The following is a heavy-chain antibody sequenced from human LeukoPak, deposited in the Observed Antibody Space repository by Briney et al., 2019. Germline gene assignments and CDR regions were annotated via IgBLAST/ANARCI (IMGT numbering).Heavy chain of an antibody. CDR3: ATKQWLAPPPDS. CDR1: GFTFSKYW. Sequence: GGSLRLSCAASGFTFSKYWMLWVRQAPGKGLESVSRINTDGTVTTYADSVKGRFTVSRDNADNTMFLQMNSVRDEDAAVYYCATKQWLAPPPDSWGQGTPVTVSS. CDR2: INTDGTVT. J-gene: IGHJ4*02. V-gene: IGHV3-74*01. D-gene: IGHD6-19*01.